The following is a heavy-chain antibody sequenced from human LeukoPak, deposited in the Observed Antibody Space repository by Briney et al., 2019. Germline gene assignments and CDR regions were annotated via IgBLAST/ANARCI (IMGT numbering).Heavy chain of an antibody. Sequence: SETLSLTCTVSAGSISSYYCSWIRQPPGKGLEWIGDIYYSGSTNYNPSLKSRVIISIDTSKNQFSLKLSSVTAADTAVYYCARIGGSSGSNDAFDIWGQGTMVTVSS. D-gene: IGHD3-22*01. J-gene: IGHJ3*02. CDR2: IYYSGST. CDR3: ARIGGSSGSNDAFDI. CDR1: AGSISSYY. V-gene: IGHV4-59*08.